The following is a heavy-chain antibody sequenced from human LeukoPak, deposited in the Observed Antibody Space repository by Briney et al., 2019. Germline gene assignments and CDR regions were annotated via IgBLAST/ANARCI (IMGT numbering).Heavy chain of an antibody. D-gene: IGHD2-2*01. V-gene: IGHV3-73*01. CDR1: GFTFSGSA. CDR2: IRSKANSYAT. J-gene: IGHJ4*02. Sequence: GGSLRLSCAASGFTFSGSAMHWVRQASGKGLEWVGRIRSKANSYATAYAASVKGRFTISRDDSKNTAYLQMNSLKTEDTAVYYCTRHADIVVVPAAAPTDYWGQGTLVTVSS. CDR3: TRHADIVVVPAAAPTDY.